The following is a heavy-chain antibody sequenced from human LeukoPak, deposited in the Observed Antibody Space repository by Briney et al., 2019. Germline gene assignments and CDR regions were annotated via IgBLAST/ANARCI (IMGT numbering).Heavy chain of an antibody. V-gene: IGHV3-48*03. J-gene: IGHJ4*02. CDR3: ARIGYSSSSFDY. CDR2: ISSSGTTI. D-gene: IGHD6-6*01. CDR1: GFTFSSYE. Sequence: GGSLRLSCAASGFTFSSYEMNWVRQAPGKGLEWVSYISSSGTTINYSDSVKGRFTISRDNAKNSLYLQMNSLRAEDTAVYYCARIGYSSSSFDYWGQGTLVTVSS.